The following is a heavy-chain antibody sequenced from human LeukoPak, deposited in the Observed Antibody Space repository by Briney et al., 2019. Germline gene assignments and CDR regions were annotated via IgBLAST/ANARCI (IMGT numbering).Heavy chain of an antibody. CDR3: ARGGGAAAVTPRRTTRMDV. CDR1: GGSISSGSYY. CDR2: IYYSGST. D-gene: IGHD6-13*01. J-gene: IGHJ6*03. Sequence: KPSETLSLTCTVSGGSISSGSYYWSWIRQPAGKGLEWIGYIYYSGSTNYNPSLKSRVTISVDTSKNQFSLELSSVTAADTAVYYCARGGGAAAVTPRRTTRMDVWGKGTTVTVSS. V-gene: IGHV4-61*10.